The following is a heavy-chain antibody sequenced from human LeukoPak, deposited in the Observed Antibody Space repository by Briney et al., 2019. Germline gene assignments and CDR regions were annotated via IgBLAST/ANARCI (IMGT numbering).Heavy chain of an antibody. CDR3: ARFSYYYDSSGYRLRGAYFDY. CDR1: GFTVSSNY. J-gene: IGHJ4*02. D-gene: IGHD3-22*01. Sequence: GGSLRLSCAASGFTVSSNYMSWVRQAPGKGLEWVSVIYSGGSTYYADSVKGRFTISRDNSKNTLYLQMNSLRAEDTAVYYCARFSYYYDSSGYRLRGAYFDYWGQGTLVTVSS. V-gene: IGHV3-53*01. CDR2: IYSGGST.